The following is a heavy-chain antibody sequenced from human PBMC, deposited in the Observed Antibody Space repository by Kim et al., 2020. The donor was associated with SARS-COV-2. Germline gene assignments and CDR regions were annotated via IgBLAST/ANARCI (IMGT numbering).Heavy chain of an antibody. V-gene: IGHV1-18*01. J-gene: IGHJ5*02. CDR2: ISAYNGNT. D-gene: IGHD3-10*01. Sequence: ASVNVSCKASGYTFTSYGISWVRQAPGQGLEWMGWISAYNGNTNYAQKLQGRVTMTTDTSTSTAYMELRSLRSDDTAVYYCARVNEILWFGELLYVDWFDPWGQGTLVTVSS. CDR1: GYTFTSYG. CDR3: ARVNEILWFGELLYVDWFDP.